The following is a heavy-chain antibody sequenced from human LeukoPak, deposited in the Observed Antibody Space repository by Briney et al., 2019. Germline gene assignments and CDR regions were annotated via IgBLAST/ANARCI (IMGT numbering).Heavy chain of an antibody. V-gene: IGHV4-34*01. CDR1: GGSFSGYY. D-gene: IGHD3-22*01. CDR3: AGKGYYPPVFGH. J-gene: IGHJ4*02. Sequence: PSETLSLTCAVYGGSFSGYYWSWIRQPPGKGLEWIGEINHSGSTNYNPSLKSRVTISVDTSKNQFSLKLSSVTAADTAVYYCAGKGYYPPVFGHWGQGTLVTVSS. CDR2: INHSGST.